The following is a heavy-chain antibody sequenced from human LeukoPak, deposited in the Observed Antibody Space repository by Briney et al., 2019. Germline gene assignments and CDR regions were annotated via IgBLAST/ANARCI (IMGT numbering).Heavy chain of an antibody. CDR3: ARGDSGSYYDYFDY. D-gene: IGHD1-26*01. J-gene: IGHJ4*02. CDR2: INPNTGGT. Sequence: ASVKVSCKASGYSFTGYYMHWVRQAPGQGLEWMGWINPNTGGTNYAQKFQGWVTMTRDTSISTAYMELSRLRSDDTAVYYCARGDSGSYYDYFDYWGQGTLVTVSS. CDR1: GYSFTGYY. V-gene: IGHV1-2*04.